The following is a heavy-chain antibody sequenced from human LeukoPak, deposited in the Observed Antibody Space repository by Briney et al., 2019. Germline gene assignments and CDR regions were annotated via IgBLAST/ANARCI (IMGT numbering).Heavy chain of an antibody. Sequence: GGSLGLSCSASGFAFTAHAMHWVRQAPGKGLEYVAGIGGDGFSAFYADSMSDRVTISRDNSKSTVHLQMTSLRGEDTAVYYCVSDVDYYASGSYLGYFDYWGQGTLVSVSS. CDR3: VSDVDYYASGSYLGYFDY. D-gene: IGHD3-10*01. V-gene: IGHV3-64D*06. CDR2: IGGDGFSA. J-gene: IGHJ4*02. CDR1: GFAFTAHA.